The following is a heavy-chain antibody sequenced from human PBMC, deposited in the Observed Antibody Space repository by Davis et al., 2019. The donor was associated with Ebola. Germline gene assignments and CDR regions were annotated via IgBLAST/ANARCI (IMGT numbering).Heavy chain of an antibody. V-gene: IGHV4-34*01. CDR3: ARGVGAATRFDP. D-gene: IGHD4-17*01. Sequence: MPSETLSLTFAVYGGSFSGYYWSWIRQPPGKGLEWIGEINHSGSTNYNPSLKSRVTISVDTSKNQFSLKLSSVTAADTAVYYCARGVGAATRFDPWGQGTLVTVSS. CDR2: INHSGST. CDR1: GGSFSGYY. J-gene: IGHJ5*02.